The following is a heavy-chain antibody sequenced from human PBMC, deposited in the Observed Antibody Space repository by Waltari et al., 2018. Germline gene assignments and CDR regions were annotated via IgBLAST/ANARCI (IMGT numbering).Heavy chain of an antibody. CDR3: ARDLDTMVQDYGMDV. V-gene: IGHV3-33*08. Sequence: QVQLVESGGGVVQPGRSLRLSCAASGFTFSSYGMHWVRQAPGKGLEWVAVIWYDGSNKYYADSVKGRFTISRDNSQNTLYLQMNSLRAEDTAVYYCARDLDTMVQDYGMDVWGQGTTVTVSS. J-gene: IGHJ6*02. D-gene: IGHD3-10*01. CDR1: GFTFSSYG. CDR2: IWYDGSNK.